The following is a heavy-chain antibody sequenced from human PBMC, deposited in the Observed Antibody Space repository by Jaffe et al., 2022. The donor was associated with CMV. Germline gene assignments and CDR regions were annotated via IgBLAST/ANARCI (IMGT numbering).Heavy chain of an antibody. D-gene: IGHD1-26*01. J-gene: IGHJ5*02. Sequence: QVQLVQSGAEVKKPGASVKVSCKASGYTFTSYYMHWVRQAPGQGLEWMGIINPSGGSTSYAQKFQGRVTMTRDTSTSTVYMELSSLRSEDTAVYYCARDLWGSGSYFWFDPWGQGTLVTVSS. V-gene: IGHV1-46*01. CDR3: ARDLWGSGSYFWFDP. CDR2: INPSGGST. CDR1: GYTFTSYY.